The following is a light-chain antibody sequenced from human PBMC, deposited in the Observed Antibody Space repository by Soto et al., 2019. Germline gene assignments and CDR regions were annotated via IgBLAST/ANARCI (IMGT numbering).Light chain of an antibody. CDR2: GAS. V-gene: IGKV3-20*01. J-gene: IGKJ1*01. CDR3: QQYGSAGT. Sequence: EILLTHSPGTLSLSPGERATLSCRASQSVSNNYLAWYQQKPGQAPRLLIYGASNRATGIPDMFSSSGSGTDFTVTISRLEPEDFAVYYCQQYGSAGTFGQGTKVEI. CDR1: QSVSNNY.